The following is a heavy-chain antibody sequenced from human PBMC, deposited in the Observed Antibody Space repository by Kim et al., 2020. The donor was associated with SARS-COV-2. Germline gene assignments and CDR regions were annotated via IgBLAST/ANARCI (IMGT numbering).Heavy chain of an antibody. D-gene: IGHD1-26*01. CDR1: GGSFNSYY. V-gene: IGHV4-59*13. CDR2: IYYSGAT. Sequence: SETLSLTCTVSGGSFNSYYWTWIRQPPGKGLEWIGYIYYSGATNYNPSLKSRVTISLDTSKNHFSLQLTSVTAADTAVYYCARGPGISTPIDRWGQGTLVTVSS. J-gene: IGHJ5*02. CDR3: ARGPGISTPIDR.